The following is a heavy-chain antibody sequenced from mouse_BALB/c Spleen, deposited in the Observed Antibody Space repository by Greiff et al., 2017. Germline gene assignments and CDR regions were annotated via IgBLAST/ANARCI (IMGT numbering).Heavy chain of an antibody. Sequence: EVQLVESGPELVKPGASVKVSCKASGYAFTSYNMYWVKQSHGKSLEWIGYIDPYNGGTSYNQKFKGKATLTVDKSSSTAYMHLNSLTSEDSAVYYCAFTTAKAWFAYWGQGTLVTVSA. V-gene: IGHV1S135*01. CDR3: AFTTAKAWFAY. D-gene: IGHD1-2*01. CDR1: GYAFTSYN. CDR2: IDPYNGGT. J-gene: IGHJ3*01.